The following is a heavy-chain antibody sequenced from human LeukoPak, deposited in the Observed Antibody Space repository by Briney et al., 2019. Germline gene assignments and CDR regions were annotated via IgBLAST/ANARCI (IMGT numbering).Heavy chain of an antibody. V-gene: IGHV4-59*08. D-gene: IGHD3-22*01. CDR3: ARPYYDSSGDAFDI. J-gene: IGHJ3*02. Sequence: SETLSLTCTVSGGSISSYYWSWIRQPPGRGLEGIGYIYYSGSTNYNPSLKSRVTISVDTSKNQFSLKLSSVTAADTAVYYCARPYYDSSGDAFDIWGQGTMVTVSS. CDR2: IYYSGST. CDR1: GGSISSYY.